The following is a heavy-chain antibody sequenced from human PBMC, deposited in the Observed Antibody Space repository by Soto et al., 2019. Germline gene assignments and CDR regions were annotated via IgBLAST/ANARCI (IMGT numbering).Heavy chain of an antibody. CDR2: ISAYNGNT. V-gene: IGHV1-18*01. CDR1: GYTFTSYG. D-gene: IGHD6-13*01. J-gene: IGHJ3*02. Sequence: QVQLVQSGAEVKKPGASVKVSCKASGYTFTSYGISWVRQAPGQGLEWMGWISAYNGNTNYAQKLQGRVTMTTDTSTSTDYIEMRSLRSDDTAVYYCARSLWKQLDPDDAFEIWGQGTMVTVSS. CDR3: ARSLWKQLDPDDAFEI.